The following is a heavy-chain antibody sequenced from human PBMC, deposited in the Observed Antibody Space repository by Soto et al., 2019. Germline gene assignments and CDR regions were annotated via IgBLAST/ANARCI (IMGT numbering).Heavy chain of an antibody. CDR2: ISGSGGST. V-gene: IGHV3-23*01. J-gene: IGHJ5*02. Sequence: GGSLRLSCAASGFTFSSYAMSWVRQAPGKGLEWVSAISGSGGSTYYADSVKGRFTISRDNSKNTLYLQMNSLGAEDTAVYYGAKNPIVGAFNWFDPWGQGTLVTVSS. CDR1: GFTFSSYA. CDR3: AKNPIVGAFNWFDP. D-gene: IGHD1-26*01.